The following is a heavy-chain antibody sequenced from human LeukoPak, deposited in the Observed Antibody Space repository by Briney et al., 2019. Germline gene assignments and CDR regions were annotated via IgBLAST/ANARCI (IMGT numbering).Heavy chain of an antibody. CDR3: AKDKLLWFGELLGPNWFDP. Sequence: PGGSLRLSCAASGFTFSSYGMSWVRQAPGKGLEWVSAISGSGGSTYYADSVKGRFTISRDNSKNTLYLQMNSLRAEDTAVYYCAKDKLLWFGELLGPNWFDPWGQGTLVTVSS. CDR1: GFTFSSYG. CDR2: ISGSGGST. V-gene: IGHV3-23*01. J-gene: IGHJ5*02. D-gene: IGHD3-10*01.